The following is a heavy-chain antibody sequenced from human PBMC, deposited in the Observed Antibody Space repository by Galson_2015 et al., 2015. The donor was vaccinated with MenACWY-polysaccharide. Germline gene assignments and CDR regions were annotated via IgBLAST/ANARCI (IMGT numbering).Heavy chain of an antibody. J-gene: IGHJ6*02. CDR1: GFSFSTYW. CDR3: VRARYLDV. Sequence: SLRLSCAASGFSFSTYWMHWVRHAPGKGLVWVSRINADGSATDYAGSVRGRFTISRNNAKNTLYLQMNSLRAEDTAVYYCVRARYLDVWGQGTTVTVSS. CDR2: INADGSAT. V-gene: IGHV3-74*01. D-gene: IGHD1-14*01.